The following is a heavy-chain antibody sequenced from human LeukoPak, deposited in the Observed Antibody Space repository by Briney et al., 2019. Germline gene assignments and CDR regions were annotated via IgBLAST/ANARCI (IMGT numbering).Heavy chain of an antibody. CDR1: GYTFTSYG. CDR3: TRGTTRITTSVVYYFDF. V-gene: IGHV1-2*04. CDR2: INPNSGGT. J-gene: IGHJ4*02. Sequence: VASVKVSCKASGYTFTSYGISWVRQAPGQGLEWMGWINPNSGGTNYAQNFQGWVTMTRDTSISTAYMELSRLRSDDTAVYYCTRGTTRITTSVVYYFDFWGQGTLVTVSS. D-gene: IGHD3-10*01.